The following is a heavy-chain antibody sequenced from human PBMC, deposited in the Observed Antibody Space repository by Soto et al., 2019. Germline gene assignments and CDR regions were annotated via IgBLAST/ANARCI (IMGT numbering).Heavy chain of an antibody. D-gene: IGHD1-26*01. J-gene: IGHJ4*02. CDR3: ARDLGRLMGATPGY. CDR1: GFTFSSYG. V-gene: IGHV3-21*01. CDR2: ISYSSSYI. Sequence: GGSLRLSCAASGFTFSSYGMHWVRQAPGKGLEWVSSISYSSSYIYYADSVKGRFTISRDNAKNSLYLQMNSLRAEDTAVYYCARDLGRLMGATPGYWGQGTLVTVSS.